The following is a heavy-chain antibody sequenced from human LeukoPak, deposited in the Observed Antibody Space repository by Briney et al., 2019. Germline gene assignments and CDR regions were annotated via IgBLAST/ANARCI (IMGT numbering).Heavy chain of an antibody. CDR3: ASRGVGAINFDY. CDR2: ISGSGGST. D-gene: IGHD1-26*01. J-gene: IGHJ4*02. CDR1: GFTFSSYA. V-gene: IGHV3-23*01. Sequence: GGSLRLSCAASGFTFSSYAMSWVRQAPGKGLEWVSAISGSGGSTYYADSVKGRFTISRDNSKNTLYLQMNSLRAEDTAVYYCASRGVGAINFDYWGQGTLVTVSS.